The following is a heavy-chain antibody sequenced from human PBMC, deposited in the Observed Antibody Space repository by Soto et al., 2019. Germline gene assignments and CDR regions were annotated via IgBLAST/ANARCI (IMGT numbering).Heavy chain of an antibody. CDR3: AKDTYGDYVSPFDY. Sequence: EVQLLESGGGLVQPGGSLRLSSAASGFTFSSYALSWVRQAPGKGLEWVSAISGSGGSTYYADSVKGRFTISRDNSKNTLYLQMNSLRAEDTAVYYCAKDTYGDYVSPFDYWGQGTLVTVSS. J-gene: IGHJ4*02. V-gene: IGHV3-23*01. D-gene: IGHD4-17*01. CDR2: ISGSGGST. CDR1: GFTFSSYA.